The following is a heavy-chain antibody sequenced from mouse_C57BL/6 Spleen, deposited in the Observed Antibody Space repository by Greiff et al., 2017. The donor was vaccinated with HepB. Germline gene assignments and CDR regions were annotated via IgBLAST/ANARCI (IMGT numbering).Heavy chain of an antibody. CDR3: AAPRYDYGFDY. Sequence: VQLQQPGAELVKPGASVKLSCKASGYTFTSYWMHWVKQRPGQGLEWIGMIHPNSGSTNYNEKFKSKATLTVDKSSSTAYMQLSSLTSEDSAVYYCAAPRYDYGFDYWGQGTTLTVSS. V-gene: IGHV1-64*01. CDR1: GYTFTSYW. CDR2: IHPNSGST. J-gene: IGHJ2*01. D-gene: IGHD2-4*01.